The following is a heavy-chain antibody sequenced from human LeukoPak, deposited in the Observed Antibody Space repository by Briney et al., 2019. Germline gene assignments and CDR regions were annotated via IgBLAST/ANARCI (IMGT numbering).Heavy chain of an antibody. D-gene: IGHD5-18*01. V-gene: IGHV4-59*12. Sequence: SETLSLTCTVSGGSISSYYWSWIRKPPGKGLEWIGYIYYSGSTYYNPSLKSRVTISVDKSKNQFSLKLNSVTAADTAVYYCARGDTAMDRVDYWGQGALVTVSS. J-gene: IGHJ4*02. CDR2: IYYSGST. CDR3: ARGDTAMDRVDY. CDR1: GGSISSYY.